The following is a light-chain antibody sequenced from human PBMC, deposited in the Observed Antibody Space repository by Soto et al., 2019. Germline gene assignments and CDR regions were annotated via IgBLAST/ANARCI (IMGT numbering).Light chain of an antibody. J-gene: IGKJ1*01. CDR1: QDIGGR. CDR3: LPVSSFPRT. Sequence: ITACPSSVYEKVGDRITITCRASQDIGGRLAWFQQKPGKAPQYLIQAASILQSGVPSRFSGSGSGTEFILTINNLQPEDFASYFCLPVSSFPRTFGLGTKVDI. CDR2: AAS. V-gene: IGKV1-12*01.